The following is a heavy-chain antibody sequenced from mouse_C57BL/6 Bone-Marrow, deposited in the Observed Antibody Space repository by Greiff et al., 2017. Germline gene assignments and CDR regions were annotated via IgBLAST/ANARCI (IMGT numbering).Heavy chain of an antibody. CDR2: IYPGDGDT. CDR3: ARSRDYDYAMDD. D-gene: IGHD2-4*01. J-gene: IGHJ4*01. Sequence: QVQLQQSGPELVKPGASVKISCKASGYAFSSSWMNWVKQRPGKGLEWIGRIYPGDGDTNYNGKFKGKATLTADKSSSTAYMQLSSLTSEDSAVYFCARSRDYDYAMDDWGQGTSVTVSS. CDR1: GYAFSSSW. V-gene: IGHV1-82*01.